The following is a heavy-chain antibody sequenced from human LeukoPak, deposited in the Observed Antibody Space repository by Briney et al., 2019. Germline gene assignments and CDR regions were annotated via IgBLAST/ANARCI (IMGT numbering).Heavy chain of an antibody. CDR1: GFIFISYE. Sequence: GGSLRISCAASGFIFISYEMNWVRQAPAKGPLWVSYISSSGSTIYYADSVKGRFTISRDNAKNSLYLQMNSLRAEDTAVYYCAELGITMIGGVWGKGTTVTISS. CDR3: AELGITMIGGV. CDR2: ISSSGSTI. J-gene: IGHJ6*04. D-gene: IGHD3-10*02. V-gene: IGHV3-48*03.